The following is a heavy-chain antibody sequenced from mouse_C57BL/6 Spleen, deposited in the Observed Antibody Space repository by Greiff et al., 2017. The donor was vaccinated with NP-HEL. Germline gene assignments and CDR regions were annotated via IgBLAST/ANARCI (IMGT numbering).Heavy chain of an antibody. V-gene: IGHV5-12*01. J-gene: IGHJ1*03. D-gene: IGHD2-5*01. Sequence: EVQGVESGGGLVQPGGSLKLSCAASGFTFSDYYMYWVRQTPEKRLEWVAYISNGGGSTYYPDTVKGRFTISRDNAKNTLYLQMSRLKSEDTAMYYCARHGIYYSNWYFDVWGTGTTVTVSS. CDR1: GFTFSDYY. CDR2: ISNGGGST. CDR3: ARHGIYYSNWYFDV.